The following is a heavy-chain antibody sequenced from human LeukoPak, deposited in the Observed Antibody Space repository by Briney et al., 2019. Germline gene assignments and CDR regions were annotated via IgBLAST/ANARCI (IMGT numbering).Heavy chain of an antibody. CDR2: IYSGGST. CDR1: GFTVSSNY. Sequence: GGSLRLSCAASGFTVSSNYMSWVRQAPGKGLEWVSVIYSGGSTYYADSVKGRFTISRDNSKNTLYLQMNSLRAEDTAVYYCAREDAIDAFDIWGQGTMVTVSS. J-gene: IGHJ3*02. D-gene: IGHD2-8*01. V-gene: IGHV3-53*01. CDR3: AREDAIDAFDI.